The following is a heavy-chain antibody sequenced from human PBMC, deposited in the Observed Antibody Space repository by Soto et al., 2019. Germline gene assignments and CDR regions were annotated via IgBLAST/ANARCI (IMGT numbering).Heavy chain of an antibody. CDR2: IKQDGSEE. CDR1: GFTLSSYW. D-gene: IGHD3-10*01. J-gene: IGHJ6*03. V-gene: IGHV3-7*01. CDR3: ARIDIVSGCYKDYYYLDV. Sequence: EVQLVESGGGLVQPGGSLRLSCVASGFTLSSYWMSWVRQAPGKGLEWVGHIKQDGSEEYYVDSVKGRFTVSRDNAKNSLYLQMTNPRAEDTAVYYCARIDIVSGCYKDYYYLDVWGKGTTVTVSS.